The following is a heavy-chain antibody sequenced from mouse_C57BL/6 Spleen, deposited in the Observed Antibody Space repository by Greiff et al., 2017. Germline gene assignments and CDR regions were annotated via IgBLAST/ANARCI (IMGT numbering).Heavy chain of an antibody. V-gene: IGHV3-1*01. Sequence: EVKLVESGPGMVKPSQSLSLTCTVTGYSITSGYDWHWIRHFPGNKLEWMGYIRYSGSTNYNPSLKSRISITHDTTKNHFFLKLNSVTTEDTATYYCARGDYDGYFDVWGTGTTVTVSS. CDR3: ARGDYDGYFDV. CDR1: GYSITSGYD. J-gene: IGHJ1*03. CDR2: IRYSGST. D-gene: IGHD2-4*01.